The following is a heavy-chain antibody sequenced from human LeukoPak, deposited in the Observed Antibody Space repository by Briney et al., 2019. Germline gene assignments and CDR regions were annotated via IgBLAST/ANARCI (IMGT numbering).Heavy chain of an antibody. J-gene: IGHJ3*02. D-gene: IGHD3-10*01. CDR1: GFTFDDYA. CDR3: AKVRVMVRGKDAFDI. Sequence: GGSLRLSCAVSGFTFDDYAMHWVRQAPGKGLEWVSLISGDGGSTYYADSVKGRFTISRDNSKNSLYLQMNSLRTEDTALYYCAKVRVMVRGKDAFDIWGQGTMVTVSS. CDR2: ISGDGGST. V-gene: IGHV3-43*02.